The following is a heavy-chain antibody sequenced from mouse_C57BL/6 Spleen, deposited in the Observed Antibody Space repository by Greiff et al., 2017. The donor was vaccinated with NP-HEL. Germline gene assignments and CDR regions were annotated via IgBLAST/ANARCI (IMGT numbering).Heavy chain of an antibody. Sequence: EVKLVESGPGLVKPSQSLSLTCSVTGYSITSGYYWNWIRQFPGNKLEWMGYISYDGSNNYNPSLKNRISITRDTSKNQFFLKLNSVTTEDTATYYCAREGYYGSSYGYFDVWGTGTTVTVSS. CDR3: AREGYYGSSYGYFDV. CDR2: ISYDGSN. D-gene: IGHD1-1*01. V-gene: IGHV3-6*01. J-gene: IGHJ1*03. CDR1: GYSITSGYY.